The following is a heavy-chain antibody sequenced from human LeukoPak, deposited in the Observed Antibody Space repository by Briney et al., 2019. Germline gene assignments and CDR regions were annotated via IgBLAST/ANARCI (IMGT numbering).Heavy chain of an antibody. D-gene: IGHD1-26*01. Sequence: PEGSLRLSCAASGLTFRRYGMHWVRQTSGKGLEWVAFIESDESIRQYADLVKGRFTISRDNSKNMLYLQMNSLTTEDTAMYYCTKNAGRREGWFDPWGQGTLVTVSS. J-gene: IGHJ5*02. CDR2: IESDESIR. CDR3: TKNAGRREGWFDP. CDR1: GLTFRRYG. V-gene: IGHV3-30*02.